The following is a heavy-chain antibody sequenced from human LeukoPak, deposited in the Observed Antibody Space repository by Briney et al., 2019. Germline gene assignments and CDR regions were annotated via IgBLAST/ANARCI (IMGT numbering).Heavy chain of an antibody. D-gene: IGHD6-19*01. CDR3: ASTVAGTFDAFDI. J-gene: IGHJ3*02. CDR1: GYSFTSYW. CDR2: IYPCDSDT. Sequence: GESLKISCKCSGYSFTSYWIGWVRQMPGKGLEWMGIIYPCDSDTRYNPSFQGQVTISADKSISTAYLQWSSLKASDTAMYYCASTVAGTFDAFDIWGQGTMVTVSS. V-gene: IGHV5-51*01.